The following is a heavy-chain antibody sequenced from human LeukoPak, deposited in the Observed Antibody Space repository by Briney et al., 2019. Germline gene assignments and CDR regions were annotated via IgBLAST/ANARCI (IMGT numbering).Heavy chain of an antibody. J-gene: IGHJ4*02. V-gene: IGHV4-59*08. CDR1: GFTFSSYS. CDR3: ARNYYDSSFDY. Sequence: GSLRLSCAASGFTFSSYSMNWVRQPPGKGLEWIGSIYYSGSTNYNPSLKSRVTISVDTSKNQFSLKLSSVTAADTAVYYCARNYYDSSFDYWGQGTLVTVSS. CDR2: IYYSGST. D-gene: IGHD3-22*01.